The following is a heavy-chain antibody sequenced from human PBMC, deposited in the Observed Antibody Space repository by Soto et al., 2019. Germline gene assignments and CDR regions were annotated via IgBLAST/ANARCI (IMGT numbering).Heavy chain of an antibody. CDR3: ATPYYFNH. CDR2: ISDDSSYI. J-gene: IGHJ1*01. D-gene: IGHD3-16*01. Sequence: GGSLRLSCAASGFMFSAYTMNWVRQAPGKGLEWLSSISDDSSYIDYADSLRGRFTVSRDNARNPLYLQIDSLGVEDTAVYYCATPYYFNHWGPGTLVTVSS. V-gene: IGHV3-21*06. CDR1: GFMFSAYT.